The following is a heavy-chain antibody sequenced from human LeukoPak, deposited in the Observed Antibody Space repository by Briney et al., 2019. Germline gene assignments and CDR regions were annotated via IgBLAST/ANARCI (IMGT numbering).Heavy chain of an antibody. CDR3: ARDRRYYYDSSGYYPDY. CDR1: GYTFTDYY. V-gene: IGHV1-2*02. Sequence: ASVKVSCKASGYTFTDYYIHWVRQAPGQGLEWMGWINPNSGGTNYAQKFQGRVTMTRDTSISTAYMELSRLRSDDTAVYYCARDRRYYYDSSGYYPDYWGQGTLVTVSS. D-gene: IGHD3-22*01. CDR2: INPNSGGT. J-gene: IGHJ4*02.